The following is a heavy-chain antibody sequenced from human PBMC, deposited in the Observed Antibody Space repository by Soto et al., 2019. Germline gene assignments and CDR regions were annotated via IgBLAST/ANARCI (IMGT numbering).Heavy chain of an antibody. J-gene: IGHJ4*02. CDR2: INPRADST. D-gene: IGHD1-26*01. CDR3: ARDLRAGGDY. Sequence: QVQLVQSGAEVKKPGASVKVSCKASGYTLSDANINWVRQAPGQGPEWMGIINPRADSTNYAQKFQRRVTLTRDTSTSTDYMELSSRRSEDTAVYYCARDLRAGGDYWGQGTLVTVAS. V-gene: IGHV1-46*01. CDR1: GYTLSDAN.